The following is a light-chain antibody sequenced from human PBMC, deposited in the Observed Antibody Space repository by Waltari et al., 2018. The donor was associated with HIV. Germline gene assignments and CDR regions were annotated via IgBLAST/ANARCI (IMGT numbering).Light chain of an antibody. CDR2: AAS. CDR1: QAIGSY. V-gene: IGKV1-27*01. J-gene: IGKJ1*01. CDR3: QKYNNVPQV. Sequence: DIQMTQSPPSLSASVGDPVTITCRASQAIGSYLACYQHKPGSPPTLLIYAASTLKSGVPSRFSGSGSETNFSLVISALQPEDAATYYCQKYNNVPQVFGQGTKVEV.